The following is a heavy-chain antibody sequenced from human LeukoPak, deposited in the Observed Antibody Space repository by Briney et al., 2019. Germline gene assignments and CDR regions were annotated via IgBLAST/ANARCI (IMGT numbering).Heavy chain of an antibody. CDR3: ARDLSSNWGYDYYYGMDV. V-gene: IGHV1-18*01. Sequence: ASVKVSCKASGYTFISYGISWVRQAPRQGLEWMGWISAYNGHTFYGQKLQGRVTMTTDTSTSTAYMELRSLRSDDTAVYFCARDLSSNWGYDYYYGMDVWGQGTTVTVSS. CDR2: ISAYNGHT. CDR1: GYTFISYG. J-gene: IGHJ6*02. D-gene: IGHD7-27*01.